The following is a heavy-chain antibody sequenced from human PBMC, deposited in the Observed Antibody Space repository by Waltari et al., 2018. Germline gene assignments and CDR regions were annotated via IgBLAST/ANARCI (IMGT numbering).Heavy chain of an antibody. D-gene: IGHD3-3*01. Sequence: QVQLVQSGAEVKKPGASVTVSCKDSGYTFPSSDINWVRQPTGQGVEWMGWMNPNSGNTGYAQKFQGRVTMTRNTSISTAYMELSSLRSEDTAVYYCARGPSYEENYYYMDVWGKGTTVTVSS. V-gene: IGHV1-8*01. CDR1: GYTFPSSD. CDR2: MNPNSGNT. CDR3: ARGPSYEENYYYMDV. J-gene: IGHJ6*03.